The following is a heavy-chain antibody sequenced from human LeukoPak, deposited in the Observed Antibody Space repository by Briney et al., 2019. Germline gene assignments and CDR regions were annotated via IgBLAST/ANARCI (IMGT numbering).Heavy chain of an antibody. Sequence: SQTLSLTCTVSGGSISSGDYYWSWIRQPPGKGLEWIGYIYYSGSTYYNPSLKSQVTISVDTSKNQFSLKLSSVTAADTAVYYCARTLRSNWFDPWGQGTLVTVSS. D-gene: IGHD2/OR15-2a*01. CDR3: ARTLRSNWFDP. V-gene: IGHV4-30-4*01. J-gene: IGHJ5*02. CDR2: IYYSGST. CDR1: GGSISSGDYY.